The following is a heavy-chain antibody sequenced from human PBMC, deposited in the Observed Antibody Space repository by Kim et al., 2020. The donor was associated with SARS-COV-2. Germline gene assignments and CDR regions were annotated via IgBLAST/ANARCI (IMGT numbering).Heavy chain of an antibody. Sequence: GGSLRLSCAASGFTFSSYWMHWVRQAPGKGPVWVSRINSDGSSTSYADSVKGRFTISRDNAKNTLYLQMNSLRAEDTAVYYCARVGLTSGSYFSFDYWGQGTLVTVSS. D-gene: IGHD1-26*01. V-gene: IGHV3-74*01. CDR1: GFTFSSYW. CDR2: INSDGSST. J-gene: IGHJ4*02. CDR3: ARVGLTSGSYFSFDY.